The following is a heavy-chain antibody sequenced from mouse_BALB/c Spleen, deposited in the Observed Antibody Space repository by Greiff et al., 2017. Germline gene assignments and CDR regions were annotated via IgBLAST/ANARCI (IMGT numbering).Heavy chain of an antibody. CDR3: ARDGITRGFAY. J-gene: IGHJ3*01. CDR2: ISSGGSYT. V-gene: IGHV5-9-4*01. Sequence: EVKVVESGGGLVKPGGSLKLSCAASGFTFSSYAMSWVRQSPEKRLEWVAEISSGGSYTYYPDTVTGRFTISRDNAKNTLYLEMSSLRSEDTAMYYCARDGITRGFAYWGQGTLVTVSA. CDR1: GFTFSSYA. D-gene: IGHD2-4*01.